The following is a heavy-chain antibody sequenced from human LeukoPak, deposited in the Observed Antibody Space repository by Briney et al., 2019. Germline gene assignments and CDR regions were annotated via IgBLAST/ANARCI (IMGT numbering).Heavy chain of an antibody. CDR2: ISYDGSNK. J-gene: IGHJ4*02. CDR3: ARDEDYYDSSGYYSDY. D-gene: IGHD3-22*01. CDR1: GFTFSSYA. Sequence: AGGSLRLSCAASGFTFSSYAMHWVRQAPGKGLEWVAVISYDGSNKYYADSVKGRFTISRDNSKNTLYLQMNSLKAEDTAVYYCARDEDYYDSSGYYSDYWGQGTLVTVSS. V-gene: IGHV3-30-3*01.